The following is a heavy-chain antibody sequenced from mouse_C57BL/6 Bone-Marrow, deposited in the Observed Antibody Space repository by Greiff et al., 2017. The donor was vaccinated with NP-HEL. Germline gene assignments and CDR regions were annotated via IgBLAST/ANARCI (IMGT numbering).Heavy chain of an antibody. CDR1: GYTFTSYW. D-gene: IGHD2-4*01. Sequence: QVQLQQPGAELVMPGASVKLSCKASGYTFTSYWMHWVKQRPGQGLEWIGEIDPSDSYTNYNQKFKGKATLTVDKSSSTAYMQLSSLTSEDSAVYYCAIGLRRRNAMDYWGQGTSVTVSS. V-gene: IGHV1-69*01. CDR3: AIGLRRRNAMDY. CDR2: IDPSDSYT. J-gene: IGHJ4*01.